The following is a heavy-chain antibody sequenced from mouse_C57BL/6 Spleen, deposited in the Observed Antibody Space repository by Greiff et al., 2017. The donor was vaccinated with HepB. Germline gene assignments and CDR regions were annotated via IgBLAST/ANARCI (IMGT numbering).Heavy chain of an antibody. CDR1: GYSFTDYN. CDR3: ARVYYDYDEGGIGAMDY. J-gene: IGHJ4*01. Sequence: VQLKQSGPELVKPGASVKISCKASGYSFTDYNMNWVKQSNGKSLEWIGVINPNYGTTSYNQKFKGKATLTVDQSSSTAYMQLNSLTSEDSAVYYCARVYYDYDEGGIGAMDYWGQGTSVTVSS. CDR2: INPNYGTT. D-gene: IGHD2-4*01. V-gene: IGHV1-39*01.